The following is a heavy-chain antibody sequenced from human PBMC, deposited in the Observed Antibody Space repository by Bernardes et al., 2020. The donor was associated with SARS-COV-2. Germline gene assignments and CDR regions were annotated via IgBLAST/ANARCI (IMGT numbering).Heavy chain of an antibody. D-gene: IGHD4-17*01. Sequence: GGSLRLSCAASGFTFSSYGMHWVRQAPGKGLEWVAVIWYDGSNKYYADSVKGRFTISRDNSKNTLYLQMNSLRAEDTAVYYCARDLTPYGDYDGGAWGQGTLVTVSS. CDR2: IWYDGSNK. CDR1: GFTFSSYG. CDR3: ARDLTPYGDYDGGA. J-gene: IGHJ5*02. V-gene: IGHV3-33*01.